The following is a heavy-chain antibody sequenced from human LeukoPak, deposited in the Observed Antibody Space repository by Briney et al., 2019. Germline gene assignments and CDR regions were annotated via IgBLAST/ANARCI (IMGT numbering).Heavy chain of an antibody. CDR1: GFTFSSYS. J-gene: IGHJ4*02. D-gene: IGHD6-13*01. Sequence: GGSLRLSCAASGFTFSSYSVNWVRQAPGKGLEWVSYISSSSSTIYYADSVKGRFTISRDNAKNSLYLQMNSLRDEDTAVYYCARVCPCSSWYTFDYWGQGTLVTVSS. V-gene: IGHV3-48*02. CDR3: ARVCPCSSWYTFDY. CDR2: ISSSSSTI.